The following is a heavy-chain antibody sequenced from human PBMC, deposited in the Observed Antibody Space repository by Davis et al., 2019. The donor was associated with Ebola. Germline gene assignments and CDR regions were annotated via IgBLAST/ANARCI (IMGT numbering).Heavy chain of an antibody. CDR2: IYPGDSDT. J-gene: IGHJ2*01. Sequence: GESLKISCEVSGYTFTSYWIGWVRQMPGKGLEWMGIIYPGDSDTRYGPSFEGQVTISADESISTAYLQLSSLKASDTAIYYCARRFYWYFDVWGRGTLVTVSS. CDR1: GYTFTSYW. CDR3: ARRFYWYFDV. V-gene: IGHV5-51*01.